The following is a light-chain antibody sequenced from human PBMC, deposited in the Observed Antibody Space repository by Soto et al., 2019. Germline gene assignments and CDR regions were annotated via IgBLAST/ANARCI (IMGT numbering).Light chain of an antibody. Sequence: EIVLTQSPATLSLSPVEGATLYCRASQSVSSYLAWYQQKPGQAPRLLIYDASNRATGIPARFSGSGSGTDFTLIISSLEPEDFAVYYCQQRSNWPVTFGLGTKV. CDR3: QQRSNWPVT. CDR1: QSVSSY. V-gene: IGKV3-11*01. CDR2: DAS. J-gene: IGKJ1*01.